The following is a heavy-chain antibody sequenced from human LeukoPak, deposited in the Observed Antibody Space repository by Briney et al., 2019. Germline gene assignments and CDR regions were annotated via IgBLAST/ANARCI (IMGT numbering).Heavy chain of an antibody. CDR3: AKLAAAGTAHYYFDY. CDR1: GYTFTSYH. D-gene: IGHD6-13*01. CDR2: INPSGGST. V-gene: IGHV1-46*01. Sequence: GASVKVSCKASGYTFTSYHMHWVRQAPGQGLEIMGIINPSGGSTTYAQKFQGRVTMTRDTSTSTVYMELNSLRSEDTAVYYCAKLAAAGTAHYYFDYWGQGTLVTVSS. J-gene: IGHJ4*02.